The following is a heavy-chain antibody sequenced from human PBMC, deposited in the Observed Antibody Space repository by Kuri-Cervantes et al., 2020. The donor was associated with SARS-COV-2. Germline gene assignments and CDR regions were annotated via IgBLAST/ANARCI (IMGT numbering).Heavy chain of an antibody. Sequence: GESLKISCAASRFIFSNYWMTWVRQTPGKGLEWVANIKQDGSEEYYVDSVKGRFTVSRDNAKNSLFLQMNSLRAEDTAVYYRARDCVIAARPDELCYWGQGTLVTVSS. D-gene: IGHD6-6*01. CDR2: IKQDGSEE. CDR1: RFIFSNYW. CDR3: ARDCVIAARPDELCY. J-gene: IGHJ4*02. V-gene: IGHV3-7*01.